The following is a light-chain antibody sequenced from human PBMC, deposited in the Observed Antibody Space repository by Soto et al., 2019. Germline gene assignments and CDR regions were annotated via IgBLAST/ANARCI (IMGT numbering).Light chain of an antibody. Sequence: QSALTQPASLSGSPVQPIAIPCTGPSRDVGGYNYVSWYQQHPGKAPKLMIYDVSNRPSGVSNRFSGSKSGNTASLTISGLQAEDEADYYCSSYTSSSTLVFGGGTKVTVL. CDR3: SSYTSSSTLV. CDR1: SRDVGGYNY. J-gene: IGLJ2*01. V-gene: IGLV2-14*01. CDR2: DVS.